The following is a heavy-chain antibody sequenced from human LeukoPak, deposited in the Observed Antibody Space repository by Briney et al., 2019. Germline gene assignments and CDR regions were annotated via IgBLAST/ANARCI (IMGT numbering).Heavy chain of an antibody. CDR1: GFTFSSYS. V-gene: IGHV3-48*01. CDR3: ARDRSYSRSWAGLVY. Sequence: GGSLKLSCAASGFTFSSYSMNWVRQAPGKGLEWVSYISSSSSTIYYADSVKGRFTISRDNSKNTLYLQMNSLRAEDTAVYYCARDRSYSRSWAGLVYWGQGTLVTVSS. CDR2: ISSSSSTI. J-gene: IGHJ4*02. D-gene: IGHD6-13*01.